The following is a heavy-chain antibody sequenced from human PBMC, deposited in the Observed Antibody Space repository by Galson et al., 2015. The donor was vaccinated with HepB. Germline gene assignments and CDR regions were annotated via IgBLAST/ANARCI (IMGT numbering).Heavy chain of an antibody. CDR2: INTNTGNP. J-gene: IGHJ4*02. Sequence: SVKVSCKASGYTFTSYGINWVRQAPGQGLEWMGWINTNTGNPAYAQGFTGRFVFSLDTSVSTTYLQISSLKAEDTAVYYCARHAPILTGYYGGFDYWGQGTLVTVSS. CDR1: GYTFTSYG. CDR3: ARHAPILTGYYGGFDY. D-gene: IGHD3-9*01. V-gene: IGHV7-4-1*02.